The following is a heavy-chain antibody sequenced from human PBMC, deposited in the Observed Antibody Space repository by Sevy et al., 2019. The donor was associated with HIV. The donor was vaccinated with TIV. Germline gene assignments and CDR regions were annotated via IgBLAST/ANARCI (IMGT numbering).Heavy chain of an antibody. J-gene: IGHJ4*02. Sequence: GGSLRLSGAASGFVFSSYTMNWVRQSPGKGLEWVSSISSSSRYIFYADSVKGRFTISRDNARNSLYLQMNSLRAEDTAVYYCARDMAYGSGSIVYDYWGQGTLVTVSS. CDR3: ARDMAYGSGSIVYDY. CDR1: GFVFSSYT. V-gene: IGHV3-21*01. CDR2: ISSSSRYI. D-gene: IGHD3-10*01.